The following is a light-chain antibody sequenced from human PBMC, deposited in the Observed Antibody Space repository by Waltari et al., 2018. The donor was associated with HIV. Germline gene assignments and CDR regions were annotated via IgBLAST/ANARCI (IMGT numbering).Light chain of an antibody. V-gene: IGKV1-8*01. CDR1: QDIGTY. CDR3: QQYYSHPFT. Sequence: AIRMTQSPSSFFASTGDRVTITCRASQDIGTYLAWYQLKPGKAPKLLIYGTSSLQSGVPSRFSGGGSGTDFSLTISCLQPEDFVTYCCQQYYSHPFTFGPGTKVEIK. J-gene: IGKJ3*01. CDR2: GTS.